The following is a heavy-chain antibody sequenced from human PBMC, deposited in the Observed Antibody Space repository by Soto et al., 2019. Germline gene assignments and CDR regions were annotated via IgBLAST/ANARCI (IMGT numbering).Heavy chain of an antibody. V-gene: IGHV1-46*01. Sequence: AAVKVSCKASGYTLTSYYMHWVRQAPGQGLAWMGIINPSGGSTSYAQNYQGRITMTRDTSTTTVYMELSSLRSEDTAVYFCARGDYDVLTGHYPLDYWGQGTLVTVSS. D-gene: IGHD3-9*01. J-gene: IGHJ4*02. CDR3: ARGDYDVLTGHYPLDY. CDR2: INPSGGST. CDR1: GYTLTSYY.